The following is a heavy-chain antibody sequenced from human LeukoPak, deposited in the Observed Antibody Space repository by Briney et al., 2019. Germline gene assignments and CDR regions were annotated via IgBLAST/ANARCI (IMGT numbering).Heavy chain of an antibody. V-gene: IGHV4-61*02. D-gene: IGHD4-17*01. CDR2: IYTSGST. CDR3: AREGTTGGDYFLDY. Sequence: TLSLTCTVSGGSISSGSYYWSWIRHPAGTGLEWIGRIYTSGSTNYNPSLKSRVTISVDTSKNQFSLKLSSVTAADTAVYYCAREGTTGGDYFLDYWGQGTLVTVSS. CDR1: GGSISSGSYY. J-gene: IGHJ4*02.